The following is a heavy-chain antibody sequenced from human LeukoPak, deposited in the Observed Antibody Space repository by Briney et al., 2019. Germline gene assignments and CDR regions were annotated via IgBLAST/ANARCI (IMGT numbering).Heavy chain of an antibody. Sequence: SETLSLTCAVYGGSFSGYYWSWIRQPPGKGLEWMGEINHSGSTNYNPSLNSRATISVDTSKNQFSLKLSSVTAADTAVYYCARYIVVVPAATRTNWFDPWGQGTLVTVSS. CDR3: ARYIVVVPAATRTNWFDP. J-gene: IGHJ5*02. D-gene: IGHD2-2*01. CDR1: GGSFSGYY. V-gene: IGHV4-34*01. CDR2: INHSGST.